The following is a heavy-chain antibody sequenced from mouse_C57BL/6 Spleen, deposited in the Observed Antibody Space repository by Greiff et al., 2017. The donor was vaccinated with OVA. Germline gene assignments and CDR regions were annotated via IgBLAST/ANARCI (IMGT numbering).Heavy chain of an antibody. Sequence: QVQLKESGAELARPGASVKMSCKASGYTFTSYTMHWVKQRPGQGLEWIGYINPSSGYTKYNQKFKDKATLTADKSSSTAYMQLSSLTSEDSAVYYCARDVTTVVAKDYFDYWGQGTTLTVSS. CDR2: INPSSGYT. D-gene: IGHD1-1*01. J-gene: IGHJ2*01. CDR3: ARDVTTVVAKDYFDY. V-gene: IGHV1-4*01. CDR1: GYTFTSYT.